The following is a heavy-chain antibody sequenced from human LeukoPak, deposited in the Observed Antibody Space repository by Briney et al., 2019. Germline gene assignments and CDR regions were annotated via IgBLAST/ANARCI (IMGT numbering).Heavy chain of an antibody. Sequence: GGSLRLSCVASGFTFSSYWMSWVRQTPGKGLEWVANIKQDGGEKNYIDSVKGRFTISRDNTKNSLYLQINSLRAEDTAVYYCAKETASDFGGAVDYWGQGTLVTVSS. J-gene: IGHJ4*02. CDR1: GFTFSSYW. CDR3: AKETASDFGGAVDY. D-gene: IGHD3-10*01. V-gene: IGHV3-7*03. CDR2: IKQDGGEK.